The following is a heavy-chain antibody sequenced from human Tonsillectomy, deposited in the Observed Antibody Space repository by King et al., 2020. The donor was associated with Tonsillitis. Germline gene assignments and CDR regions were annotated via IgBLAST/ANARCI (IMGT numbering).Heavy chain of an antibody. CDR2: ISYDASNK. J-gene: IGHJ4*02. CDR3: ARVQVYTGSWYDY. CDR1: GFTFSSYA. D-gene: IGHD6-13*01. V-gene: IGHV3-30*04. Sequence: VQLVESGGGVVQPGRSLRLSCAASGFTFSSYAMHWVRQAPGKGLEWVAFISYDASNKYYADSVKGRFTISRDNSKNTLYLQMNSLRAEDTAVYYCARVQVYTGSWYDYWGQGTLVTVSS.